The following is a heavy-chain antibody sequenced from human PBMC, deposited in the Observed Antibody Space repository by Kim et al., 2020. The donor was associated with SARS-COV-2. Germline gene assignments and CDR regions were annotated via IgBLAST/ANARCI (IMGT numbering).Heavy chain of an antibody. CDR2: IYYSGST. CDR3: ARGGGYCSSTSCYVVPFDI. J-gene: IGHJ3*02. D-gene: IGHD2-2*01. V-gene: IGHV4-31*03. CDR1: GGSISSGGYY. Sequence: SETLSLTCTVSGGSISSGGYYWSWIRQHPGKGLEWIGYIYYSGSTYYNPSLKSRVTISVDTSKNQFSLKLSSVTAADTAVYYCARGGGYCSSTSCYVVPFDIWGQGTMVTVSS.